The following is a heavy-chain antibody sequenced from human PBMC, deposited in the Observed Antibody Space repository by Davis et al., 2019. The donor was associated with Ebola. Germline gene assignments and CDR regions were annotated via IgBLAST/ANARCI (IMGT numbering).Heavy chain of an antibody. CDR3: ARMGKSYYDSLWDY. CDR2: IFPGDSDT. CDR1: GNSFTSHW. D-gene: IGHD3-10*01. J-gene: IGHJ4*02. Sequence: GESLKISCKDSGNSFTSHWIGWVRQMPGKGLECMGIIFPGDSDTRYSPSFQGQVTISADKSISTAYLQWSGLKASDTAMYYCARMGKSYYDSLWDYWGQGTLVTVSS. V-gene: IGHV5-51*01.